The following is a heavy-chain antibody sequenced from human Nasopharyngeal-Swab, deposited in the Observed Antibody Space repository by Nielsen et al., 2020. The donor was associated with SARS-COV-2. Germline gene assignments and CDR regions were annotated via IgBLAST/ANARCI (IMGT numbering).Heavy chain of an antibody. CDR1: GFTFRRYT. CDR2: ISYDGSNK. CDR3: ASTPLDSSGYYYAFHY. Sequence: GGSLRLSCAASGFTFRRYTMHWVRQAPGKGLEWVAVISYDGSNKYYADSVKGRFTISRDISKNTLYLQMNSLRAEGTAVFYCASTPLDSSGYYYAFHYWGRGTLVTVSS. V-gene: IGHV3-30-3*01. D-gene: IGHD3-22*01. J-gene: IGHJ4*02.